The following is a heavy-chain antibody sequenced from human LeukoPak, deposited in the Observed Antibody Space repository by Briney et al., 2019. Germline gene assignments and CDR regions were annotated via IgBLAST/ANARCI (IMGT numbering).Heavy chain of an antibody. CDR3: AKEIHPRSSNGWPFDY. CDR1: GFAFSTYG. CDR2: ISYDGKVK. J-gene: IGHJ4*02. Sequence: GGSLRLSCAASGFAFSTYGMQWVRQAPGKGLEWVAVISYDGKVKHYTDSVKGRFTISRDNSRNALYLQMNSLGTEDTALYYCAKEIHPRSSNGWPFDYWGQGTLVTVSS. V-gene: IGHV3-30*18. D-gene: IGHD6-19*01.